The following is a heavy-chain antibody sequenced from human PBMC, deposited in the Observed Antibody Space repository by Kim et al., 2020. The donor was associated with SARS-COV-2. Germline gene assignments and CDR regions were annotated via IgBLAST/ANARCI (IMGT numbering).Heavy chain of an antibody. J-gene: IGHJ6*02. CDR1: GFTFDDYT. V-gene: IGHV3-43*01. CDR2: ISWDGGIT. Sequence: GGSLRLSCAASGFTFDDYTMYWVRQAPGKGLEWVSLISWDGGITYYGDSVKGRFTVSRDNNKNSLYLQMNSLRTEDTALYYCAKDGVGPANGMDVWGQGTTVTVSS. CDR3: AKDGVGPANGMDV.